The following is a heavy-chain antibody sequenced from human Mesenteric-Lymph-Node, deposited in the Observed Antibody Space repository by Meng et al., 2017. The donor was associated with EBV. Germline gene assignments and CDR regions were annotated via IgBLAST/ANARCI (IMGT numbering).Heavy chain of an antibody. CDR3: ASIPTYYHDSSKDF. Sequence: VHLVEFRGGVSPPGRSLPLSCAASGFNFRDFGMPWIRQPPGKGLEWVSAISGGGDNTYYADSVKGRFTISRDNSKNTLSLQMNSLRAEDTAVYYCASIPTYYHDSSKDFWGQGTLVTVSS. CDR2: ISGGGDNT. V-gene: IGHV3-23*04. CDR1: GFNFRDFG. J-gene: IGHJ4*02. D-gene: IGHD3-22*01.